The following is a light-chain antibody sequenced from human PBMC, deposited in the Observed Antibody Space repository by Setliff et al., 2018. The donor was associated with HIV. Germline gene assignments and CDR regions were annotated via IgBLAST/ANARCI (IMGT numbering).Light chain of an antibody. Sequence: SYELTQAPSVSVAPGKTARITCGGHSIGSRRVHWYQQKPGQAPILVVYDDSDRPSGIPERISGSNSGNTATLIISRVEAGDEADYYCQVWDGSSDRDFVFGSGTKV. CDR3: QVWDGSSDRDFV. CDR1: SIGSRR. V-gene: IGLV3-21*03. CDR2: DDS. J-gene: IGLJ1*01.